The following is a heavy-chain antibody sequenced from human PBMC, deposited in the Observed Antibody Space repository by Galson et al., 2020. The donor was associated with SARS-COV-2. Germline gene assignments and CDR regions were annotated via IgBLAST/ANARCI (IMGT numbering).Heavy chain of an antibody. CDR2: IYYSGST. D-gene: IGHD5-18*01. Sequence: SETLSLTCTVSGGSISSGGYYWSWIRQHPGKGLEWIGYIYYSGSTYYNPSLKSRVTISVDTSKNQFSLKLSSVTAADTAVYYCVGETVDTAMPEYYYYGMDVWGQGTTVTVSS. CDR3: VGETVDTAMPEYYYYGMDV. J-gene: IGHJ6*02. V-gene: IGHV4-31*03. CDR1: GGSISSGGYY.